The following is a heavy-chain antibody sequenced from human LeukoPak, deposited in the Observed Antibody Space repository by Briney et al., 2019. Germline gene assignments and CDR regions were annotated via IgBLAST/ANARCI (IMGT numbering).Heavy chain of an antibody. CDR2: ISSSGSTI. V-gene: IGHV3-48*03. CDR1: GFTFSSYE. CDR3: ARTRGLYNAFDI. D-gene: IGHD6-19*01. J-gene: IGHJ3*02. Sequence: GGSLRLSCAASGFTFSSYEMNWVRQAPGKGLEWVSYISSSGSTIYYADSVKGRFTISRDNAKNSLYLQMNSLRAEDTAVYYCARTRGLYNAFDIWGQGTMGTVSS.